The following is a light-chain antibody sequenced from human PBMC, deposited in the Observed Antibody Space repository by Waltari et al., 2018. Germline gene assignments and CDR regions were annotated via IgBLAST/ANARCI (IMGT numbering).Light chain of an antibody. CDR3: AAWDDSLDGPG. CDR1: SSHIGTNS. J-gene: IGLJ2*01. Sequence: QSVLPQPPSASATPGQRVTISCSGSSSHIGTNSVNWYQQLPGTAPKLLIYANNQRPSGVPDRFSGSKSGTSASLAISGLQSEDEADYYCAAWDDSLDGPGFGGGTKLTVL. V-gene: IGLV1-44*01. CDR2: ANN.